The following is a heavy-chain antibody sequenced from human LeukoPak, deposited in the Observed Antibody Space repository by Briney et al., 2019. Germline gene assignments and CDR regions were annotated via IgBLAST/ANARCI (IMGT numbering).Heavy chain of an antibody. CDR2: IKQDGSEK. CDR3: ARDSSAGGYSYGYLIDY. Sequence: GGSLRLSCAASGFTFSSYWMSWVRQAPGKGLEWVANIKQDGSEKYYVDSVKGRFTISRDNAKNSLYLQMNSLRAEDTAVYYCARDSSAGGYSYGYLIDYWGQGTLVTVSS. D-gene: IGHD5-18*01. CDR1: GFTFSSYW. V-gene: IGHV3-7*01. J-gene: IGHJ4*02.